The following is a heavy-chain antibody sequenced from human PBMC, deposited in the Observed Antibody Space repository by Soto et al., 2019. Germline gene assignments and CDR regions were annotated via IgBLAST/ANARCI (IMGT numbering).Heavy chain of an antibody. CDR1: GSSLNDFQ. D-gene: IGHD6-13*01. V-gene: IGHV4-59*08. CDR2: IYFGQPTH. Sequence: QVQLQESGPGLVKPSETLSLTCTVSGSSLNDFQWIWIRQLPGKGLEWIGSIYFGQPTHSDNPPLKSRVTIALDTSETQVSMKLASVTAADTAVYFCAITNTRYSSPDYWGQGSLVTVSS. J-gene: IGHJ4*02. CDR3: AITNTRYSSPDY.